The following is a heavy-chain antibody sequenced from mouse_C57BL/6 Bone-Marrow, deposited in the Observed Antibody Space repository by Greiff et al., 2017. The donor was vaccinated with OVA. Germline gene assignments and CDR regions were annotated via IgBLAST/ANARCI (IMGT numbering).Heavy chain of an antibody. CDR1: GFSLTSYG. V-gene: IGHV2-2*01. Sequence: QVQLQQSGPGLVQPSQSLSITCTVSGFSLTSYGVHWVRQSPGKGLEWLGVIWSGGSTDYNAAFISRLSISKDNSKSQVFFKMSSLQADDTAIYYCARNWRASWSLDYWGQGTTLTVSS. CDR3: ARNWRASWSLDY. D-gene: IGHD3-1*01. J-gene: IGHJ2*01. CDR2: IWSGGST.